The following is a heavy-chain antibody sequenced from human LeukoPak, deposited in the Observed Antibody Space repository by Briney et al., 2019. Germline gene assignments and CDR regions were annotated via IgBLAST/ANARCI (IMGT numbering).Heavy chain of an antibody. CDR1: GFTFRTYW. CDR2: ISPDGSTT. CDR3: ARVWSEFDY. J-gene: IGHJ4*02. Sequence: GGSLRLSCAASGFTFRTYWMHWVRQPPGKGLVWVSRISPDGSTTTYADSVKGRFTISRDNSKNTVFLQMDSLGVDGTAMYYCARVWSEFDYWGQGALVTVSS. V-gene: IGHV3-74*01. D-gene: IGHD3-16*01.